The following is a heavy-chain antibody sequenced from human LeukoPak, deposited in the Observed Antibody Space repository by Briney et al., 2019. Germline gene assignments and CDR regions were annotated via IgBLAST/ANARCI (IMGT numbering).Heavy chain of an antibody. J-gene: IGHJ4*02. Sequence: ASVKVSCKASGYTFTNYFIHWVRQAPGQGLEWMGIINPSGGSTTYAQKFQGRVIMTRDMSTSTVYMELSSLRSEDTAVYYCAGGDSSGYPGSFDYWGQGTLVTVSS. V-gene: IGHV1-46*01. CDR1: GYTFTNYF. CDR3: AGGDSSGYPGSFDY. D-gene: IGHD3-22*01. CDR2: INPSGGST.